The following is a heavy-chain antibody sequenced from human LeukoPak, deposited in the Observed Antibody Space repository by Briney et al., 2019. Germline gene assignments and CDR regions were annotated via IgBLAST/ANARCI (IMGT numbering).Heavy chain of an antibody. Sequence: GGSLRLSCAASGFTLSSYTMHWVRQAPGKGLEWVAVISYDGSNEKYADSVKGRFTISRDNSNNTLYLQMNSLRVEDTAVYYCARDSHTTEAFHIWGQGTMVTVSS. D-gene: IGHD1-26*01. CDR1: GFTLSSYT. CDR3: ARDSHTTEAFHI. V-gene: IGHV3-30*01. J-gene: IGHJ3*02. CDR2: ISYDGSNE.